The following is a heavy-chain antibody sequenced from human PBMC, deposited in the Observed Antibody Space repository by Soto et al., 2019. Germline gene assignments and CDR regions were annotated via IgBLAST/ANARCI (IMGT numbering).Heavy chain of an antibody. CDR1: GFTFSHYS. CDR2: ISSGGSFI. CDR3: ARLNGNYYDSSGYYWYYYGMDV. J-gene: IGHJ6*02. Sequence: EVQLVESGGGLVKPGGSLRLSCATSGFTFSHYSSNWVRQAPGKGLEWVASISSGGSFIYYADSVKGRFTVSRDNAENSLSLQMNSLRAEDTAVYYCARLNGNYYDSSGYYWYYYGMDVWGQGTTVIVSS. V-gene: IGHV3-21*01. D-gene: IGHD3-22*01.